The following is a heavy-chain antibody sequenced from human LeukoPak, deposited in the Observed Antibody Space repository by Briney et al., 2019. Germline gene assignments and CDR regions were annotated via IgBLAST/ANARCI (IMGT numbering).Heavy chain of an antibody. Sequence: GGSLRLSCAASGFTFSSYAMSWVRQAPGKGLEWVSAISGSGGSTYYADSVKGRFTISRDNSKNTLYLQMNGLRAEDTAVYYCAKTRLWFGESPWYFDYWGQGTLVTVSS. CDR2: ISGSGGST. CDR1: GFTFSSYA. V-gene: IGHV3-23*01. CDR3: AKTRLWFGESPWYFDY. D-gene: IGHD3-10*01. J-gene: IGHJ4*02.